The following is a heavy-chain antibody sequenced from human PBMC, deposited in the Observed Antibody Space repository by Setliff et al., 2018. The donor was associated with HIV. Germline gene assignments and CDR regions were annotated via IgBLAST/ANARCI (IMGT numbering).Heavy chain of an antibody. V-gene: IGHV3-74*01. CDR2: VNRDGSST. Sequence: GGSLRLSCAASGFTFDRFWMHWVRQAPGKGLVWVSRVNRDGSSTTYADSVKDRFTISRDNAKNTLYLQMNSLRAEDTGVYYCHSGYDTEEQSYFDYWGQGALVTVPS. D-gene: IGHD5-12*01. J-gene: IGHJ4*02. CDR1: GFTFDRFW. CDR3: HSGYDTEEQSYFDY.